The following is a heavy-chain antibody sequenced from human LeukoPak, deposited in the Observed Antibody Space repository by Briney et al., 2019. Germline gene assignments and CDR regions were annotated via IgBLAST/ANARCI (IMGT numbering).Heavy chain of an antibody. CDR2: ISGSGGST. Sequence: GGSLRLSCEASGFTFSHYGMHWVRQAPGKGLEWVSIISGSGGSTYYADSVKGRFTISRDNSKNTLYLQMNSLRAEDTAVYYCAKDLGYGDYSVFDYWGQGTLVTVS. J-gene: IGHJ4*02. D-gene: IGHD4-17*01. CDR1: GFTFSHYG. CDR3: AKDLGYGDYSVFDY. V-gene: IGHV3-23*01.